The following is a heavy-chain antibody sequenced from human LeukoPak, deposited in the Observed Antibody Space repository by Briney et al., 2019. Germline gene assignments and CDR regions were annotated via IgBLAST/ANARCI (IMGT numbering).Heavy chain of an antibody. J-gene: IGHJ5*02. V-gene: IGHV3-73*01. D-gene: IGHD1-26*01. CDR3: TRDGGTYNWFDP. CDR1: GFTFSGSA. CDR2: IDKKDKGYATAT. Sequence: GGSLRLSCAASGFTFSGSAIHWVRQSSGKGLEWVGQIDKKDKGYATATAYAASVKGRFTISRDDSINTAYLQMKSLKTEDTALYYCTRDGGTYNWFDPWGQGTLVTVSS.